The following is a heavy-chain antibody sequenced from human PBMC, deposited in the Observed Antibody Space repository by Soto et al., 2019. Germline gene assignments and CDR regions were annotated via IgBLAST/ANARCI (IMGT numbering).Heavy chain of an antibody. CDR1: GGSISSSSYY. CDR3: ARHRLRFLEWLDWFDP. V-gene: IGHV4-39*01. CDR2: IYYSGST. J-gene: IGHJ5*02. D-gene: IGHD3-3*01. Sequence: QLQLQESGPGLVKPSETLSLTCTVSGGSISSSSYYWGWIRQPPGKGLEWIGSIYYSGSTYYNPSLKSRVTISVDTSKNQFSLELSSVTAADTAVYYCARHRLRFLEWLDWFDPWGQGTLVTVSS.